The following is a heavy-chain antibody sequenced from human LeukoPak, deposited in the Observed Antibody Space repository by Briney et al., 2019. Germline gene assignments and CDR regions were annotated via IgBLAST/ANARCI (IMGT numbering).Heavy chain of an antibody. Sequence: GGSLRLSCSASGFAFSDYAMSWLRQPPGKGLEWVSTINANSGTTSYAASVRGRFTISRDNSKNTLYLQLNTLRADDTATYYCAKPISGALAPTADSFHPWGQGTLVVVSS. CDR1: GFAFSDYA. V-gene: IGHV3-23*01. CDR3: AKPISGALAPTADSFHP. J-gene: IGHJ5*01. D-gene: IGHD1-14*01. CDR2: INANSGTT.